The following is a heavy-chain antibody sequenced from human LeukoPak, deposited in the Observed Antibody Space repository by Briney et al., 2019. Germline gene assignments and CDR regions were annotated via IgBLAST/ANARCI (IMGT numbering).Heavy chain of an antibody. CDR2: IKSKTDGGTT. V-gene: IGHV3-15*07. CDR3: TTSGTTGSQGHYYYYGMDV. CDR1: GFTFSNAW. D-gene: IGHD2/OR15-2a*01. J-gene: IGHJ6*02. Sequence: PGGSLRLSCAASGFTFSNAWMNWVRQAPGKGLEWVGRIKSKTDGGTTDYAAPVKGRFTISRDDSKNTLYLQMNSLKTEDTAVYYCTTSGTTGSQGHYYYYGMDVWGQGTTVTVSS.